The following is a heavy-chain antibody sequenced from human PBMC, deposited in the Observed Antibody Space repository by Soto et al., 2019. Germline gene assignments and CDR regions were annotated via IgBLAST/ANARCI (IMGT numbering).Heavy chain of an antibody. V-gene: IGHV3-33*01. D-gene: IGHD3-9*01. CDR1: GFTFSSYG. CDR2: IWYDGSNK. Sequence: QVQLVESGGGVVQPGRSLRLSCAASGFTFSSYGMHWVRQAPGKGLEWVAVIWYDGSNKYYADSVKGRFTISRDNSKNTLYLQMNSLRAEDTAVYYCARDRGGLRYFGWFPPLPGGGQGTLVTVSS. CDR3: ARDRGGLRYFGWFPPLPG. J-gene: IGHJ4*02.